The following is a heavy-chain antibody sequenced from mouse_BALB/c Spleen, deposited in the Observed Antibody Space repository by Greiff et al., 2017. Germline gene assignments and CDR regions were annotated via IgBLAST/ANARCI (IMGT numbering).Heavy chain of an antibody. Sequence: QVQLQQSGPELVKPGASVKISCKASGYAFSSSWMNWVKQRPGQGLEWIGRIYPGDGDTNYNGKFKGKATLTADKSSSTAYMQLSSLTSVDSAVYFCARYGVGFDYWGQGTTLTVSS. V-gene: IGHV1-82*01. CDR1: GYAFSSSW. CDR2: IYPGDGDT. J-gene: IGHJ2*01. CDR3: ARYGVGFDY. D-gene: IGHD1-1*01.